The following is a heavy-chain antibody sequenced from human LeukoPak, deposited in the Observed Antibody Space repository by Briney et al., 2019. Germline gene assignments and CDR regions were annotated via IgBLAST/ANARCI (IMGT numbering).Heavy chain of an antibody. J-gene: IGHJ5*02. CDR1: GYAFTSHA. CDR2: INPYTGNT. D-gene: IGHD5-18*01. CDR3: ARGQVDTDPVIGGWFDH. V-gene: IGHV1-18*01. Sequence: GASVKVSCKASGYAFTSHAISWVRQAPGQGLEWMGWINPYTGNTNFAQRFQGRVTMTTETSTRTAYMEVKSLRSDDTAVYYCARGQVDTDPVIGGWFDHWGQGALVTVSS.